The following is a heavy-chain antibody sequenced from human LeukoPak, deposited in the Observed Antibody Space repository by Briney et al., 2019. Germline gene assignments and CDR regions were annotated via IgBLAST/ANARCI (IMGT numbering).Heavy chain of an antibody. J-gene: IGHJ4*02. Sequence: GGSLRLSCAASGFTVSSNYMSWVRQAPGKGLEWVSVIYSGGSTYYADSVKGRFTISRDNSKNTLYLQMNSLRAEDTAVYYCARMNYVSSGWGAPFDDWGQGTLVTVSS. CDR3: ARMNYVSSGWGAPFDD. V-gene: IGHV3-53*01. CDR1: GFTVSSNY. CDR2: IYSGGST. D-gene: IGHD3-16*01.